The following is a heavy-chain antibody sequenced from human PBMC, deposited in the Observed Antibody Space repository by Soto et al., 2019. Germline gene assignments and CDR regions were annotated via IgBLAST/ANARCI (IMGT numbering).Heavy chain of an antibody. J-gene: IGHJ6*02. V-gene: IGHV1-69*02. CDR1: GGTFSSYT. Sequence: SVKVSCKASGGTFSSYTISWVRQAPGQGLEWMGRIIPILGIANYAQKFQGRVTITADKSTSTAYMELSSLRSEDTAVYYCASHGAVTTYYYPGMDVWGQGTTVTVSS. D-gene: IGHD4-17*01. CDR3: ASHGAVTTYYYPGMDV. CDR2: IIPILGIA.